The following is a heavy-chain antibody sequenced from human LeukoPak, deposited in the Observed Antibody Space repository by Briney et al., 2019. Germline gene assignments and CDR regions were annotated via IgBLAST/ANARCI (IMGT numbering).Heavy chain of an antibody. D-gene: IGHD3-22*01. CDR1: GGSISGYY. CDR2: IYYSGST. J-gene: IGHJ4*02. Sequence: SETLSLTCTVSGGSISGYYWSWIRQPPGKGQECIGYIYYSGSTNYNPSLKSRVTISVDTSRNQFSLKLTSVTAADTAVYYCAKVSDRDSSGYYWGFEYWGQGTLVTVSS. CDR3: AKVSDRDSSGYYWGFEY. V-gene: IGHV4-59*08.